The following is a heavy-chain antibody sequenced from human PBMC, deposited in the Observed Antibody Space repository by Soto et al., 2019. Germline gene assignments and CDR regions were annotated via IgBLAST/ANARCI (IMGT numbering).Heavy chain of an antibody. Sequence: EVQLLESGGGLVQPGGSLRLSCAASGFTFSSYSMSWVRQPPGKGLELVSAISGSGRSTYYADSVKGRFTISRDNSNNALSRQMNRLRAEDPAVYYCAKDVVLRFLECLPYFDYCGQAKLVTVSS. J-gene: IGHJ4*02. CDR1: GFTFSSYS. CDR3: AKDVVLRFLECLPYFDY. CDR2: ISGSGRST. D-gene: IGHD3-3*01. V-gene: IGHV3-23*01.